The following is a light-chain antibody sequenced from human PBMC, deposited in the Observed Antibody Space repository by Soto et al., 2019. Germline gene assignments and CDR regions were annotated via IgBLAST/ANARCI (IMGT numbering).Light chain of an antibody. CDR2: GAS. V-gene: IGKV3-20*01. Sequence: DIVLTQSPGTLSLSPGERATLSCRASQSLSGNYLAWYQQRPGQPPRLLIYGASSRATGIPDRFSGSGSGTDFTLTISRLEPEDFAVYICQQYGSSHMYTFGQGTKLGIK. CDR1: QSLSGNY. CDR3: QQYGSSHMYT. J-gene: IGKJ2*01.